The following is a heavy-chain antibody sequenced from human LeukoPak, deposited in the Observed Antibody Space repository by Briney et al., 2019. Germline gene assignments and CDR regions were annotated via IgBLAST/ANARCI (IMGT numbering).Heavy chain of an antibody. CDR1: GFTFDHYA. CDR2: ITWDSDTK. CDR3: ARTYGDYDDAFDI. D-gene: IGHD4-17*01. J-gene: IGHJ3*02. Sequence: PGGSLRLSCAASGFTFDHYAMHWVRQPPGKGLEWVSGITWDSDTKGYADSAKGRFTISRDNAKNSLYLQMNYLRTEDMAVYYCARTYGDYDDAFDIWGQGTVVIVSS. V-gene: IGHV3-9*03.